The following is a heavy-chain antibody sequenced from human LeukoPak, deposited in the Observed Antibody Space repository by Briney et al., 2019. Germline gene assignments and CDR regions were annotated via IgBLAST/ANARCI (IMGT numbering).Heavy chain of an antibody. D-gene: IGHD5-24*01. CDR3: ARDSGWLGTFDY. J-gene: IGHJ4*02. CDR2: VPYDGGNK. CDR1: GFTFSSYA. V-gene: IGHV3-30*04. Sequence: GGSLRLSCVASGFTFSSYATHWVRQAPGKGLEWVALVPYDGGNKYYADSVKGRFTISRDNSKNTLYLQMNSLRAEDTAVYYCARDSGWLGTFDYWGQGTLVTVSS.